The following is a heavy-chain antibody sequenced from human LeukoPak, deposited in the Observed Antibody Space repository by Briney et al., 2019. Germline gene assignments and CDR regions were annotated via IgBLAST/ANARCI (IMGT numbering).Heavy chain of an antibody. CDR3: ARSHGDSSGYYPTDYFDY. Sequence: PGGSLRLSCAASGFTLSSYAMHWVRQAPGKGLEWVAVISYDGSNKYYADSVKGRFTISRDNSKNTLYLQMNSLRAEDTAVYYCARSHGDSSGYYPTDYFDYWGQGTLVTVSS. V-gene: IGHV3-30-3*01. CDR1: GFTLSSYA. CDR2: ISYDGSNK. D-gene: IGHD3-22*01. J-gene: IGHJ4*02.